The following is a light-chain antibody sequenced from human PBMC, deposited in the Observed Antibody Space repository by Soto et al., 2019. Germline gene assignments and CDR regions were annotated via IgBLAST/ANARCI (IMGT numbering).Light chain of an antibody. CDR2: AAS. Sequence: DIQMTQSQSSLSASIGDRVTITGRASQTISRYLNWYQQKPGRAPNLLSYAASSLHSGVPSRFSVSGSGTDFTLTISSLQPEDFATYYCQQLNSYPITSGQGTRLEIK. CDR3: QQLNSYPIT. V-gene: IGKV1-39*01. J-gene: IGKJ5*01. CDR1: QTISRY.